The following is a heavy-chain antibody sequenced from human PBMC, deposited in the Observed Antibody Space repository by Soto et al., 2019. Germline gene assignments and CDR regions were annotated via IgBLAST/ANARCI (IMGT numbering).Heavy chain of an antibody. CDR2: IYPGDSDT. J-gene: IGHJ4*02. D-gene: IGHD3-22*01. V-gene: IGHV5-51*01. Sequence: EVQLVQSGTEVKKPGESLKISCKGSGYSFTSYWIGWVRQTPGKGLEWMGIIYPGDSDTRYSPSFQGQVTISADKSISIAYLQWSSLKASDTVMYYCAAPGDSSGYSSLYNYWGQGTPVTVSS. CDR3: AAPGDSSGYSSLYNY. CDR1: GYSFTSYW.